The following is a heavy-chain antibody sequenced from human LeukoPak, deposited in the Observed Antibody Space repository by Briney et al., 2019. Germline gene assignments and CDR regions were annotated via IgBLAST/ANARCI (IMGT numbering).Heavy chain of an antibody. J-gene: IGHJ4*02. CDR1: GFTVSSNH. V-gene: IGHV3-66*01. CDR2: MYSGGST. Sequence: GGSLRLSCAASGFTVSSNHMSWVRQGPGKGLEWVSVMYSGGSTYYADSVKGRFTISRDNSKNTLYLQMNSLRVEDTAVYYCASIAVAGFGGYFDHWGQGTLVTVSS. CDR3: ASIAVAGFGGYFDH. D-gene: IGHD6-19*01.